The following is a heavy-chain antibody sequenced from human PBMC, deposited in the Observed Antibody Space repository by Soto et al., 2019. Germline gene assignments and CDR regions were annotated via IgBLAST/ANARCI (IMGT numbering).Heavy chain of an antibody. J-gene: IGHJ4*02. CDR2: INPNSGGT. D-gene: IGHD3-22*01. Sequence: ASVKVSCKASGYTFTGYYMHWVRQAPGQGLEWMGWINPNSGGTNYAQKFQGRVTMTRDTSISTAYMELSRLRSDDTAVYYCARAPQYYYDSSGYYGRDYWGQGTLVTVPS. CDR3: ARAPQYYYDSSGYYGRDY. V-gene: IGHV1-2*02. CDR1: GYTFTGYY.